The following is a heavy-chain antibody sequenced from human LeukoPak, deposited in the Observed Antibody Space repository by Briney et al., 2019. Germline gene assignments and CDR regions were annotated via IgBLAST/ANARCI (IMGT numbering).Heavy chain of an antibody. CDR1: GGTLNTYA. V-gene: IGHV1-69*13. CDR3: ARHSDSGSYYWGAFDI. CDR2: IIPVFGQE. J-gene: IGHJ3*02. D-gene: IGHD1-26*01. Sequence: SVKVSCKASGGTLNTYAINWVRQAPGQGLEWMGWIIPVFGQEKYAQKFQGRVTINADESTSTAYMELRSLRSDDTAVYYCARHSDSGSYYWGAFDIWGQGTMVTVSS.